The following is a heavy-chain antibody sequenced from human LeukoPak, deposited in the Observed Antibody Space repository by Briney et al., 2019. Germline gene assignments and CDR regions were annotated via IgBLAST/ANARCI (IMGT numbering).Heavy chain of an antibody. CDR1: GYSFTGYY. V-gene: IGHV1-2*02. Sequence: ASVKVSCKASGYSFTGYYMHWVRQAPGQGLEWMGWINPNSGGTNYAQKVQGRVTMPRDTSIRTAYLEVSRLRSDDTAVYYCARGGDSNEFDYWGQGTLVTVSS. CDR2: INPNSGGT. D-gene: IGHD4-11*01. J-gene: IGHJ4*02. CDR3: ARGGDSNEFDY.